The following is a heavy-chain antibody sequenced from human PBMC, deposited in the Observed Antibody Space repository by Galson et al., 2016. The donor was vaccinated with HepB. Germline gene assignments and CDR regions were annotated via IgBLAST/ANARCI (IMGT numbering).Heavy chain of an antibody. CDR3: ARDYCSGGSCSPGKY. D-gene: IGHD2-15*01. J-gene: IGHJ4*02. V-gene: IGHV4-4*07. Sequence: TLSLTCTVSGGSISSYYWSWIRQPAGKGLEWIGRIYTSGSTNYNPSLKSRVTMSVDTSKNQFSLKLSSVTAADTAVYYCARDYCSGGSCSPGKYWGQGTLVTVSS. CDR2: IYTSGST. CDR1: GGSISSYY.